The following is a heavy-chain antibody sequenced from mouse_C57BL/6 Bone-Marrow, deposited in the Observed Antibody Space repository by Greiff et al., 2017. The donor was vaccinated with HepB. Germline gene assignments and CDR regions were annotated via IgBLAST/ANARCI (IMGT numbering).Heavy chain of an antibody. CDR3: AITTVVATDN. V-gene: IGHV3-6*01. J-gene: IGHJ4*01. CDR1: GYSITSGYF. CDR2: ISYDGSN. D-gene: IGHD1-1*01. Sequence: ESGPGLVKPSQSLSLTCSVTGYSITSGYFWYWIRQFPGNKLEWMGYISYDGSNNYNLSLKNRLSITRDTSKNQFFLKLNSVATEDTATYYCAITTVVATDNWGQGTSVTVSS.